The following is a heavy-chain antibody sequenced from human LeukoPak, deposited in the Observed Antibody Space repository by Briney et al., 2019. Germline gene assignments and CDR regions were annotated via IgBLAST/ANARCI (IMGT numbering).Heavy chain of an antibody. CDR3: ARGGGPCSNGECPPWFDP. CDR2: MNHSGRS. Sequence: ASETLSLTCAVYGGSFSGFYWNWIRQPPGKGLEWIGEMNHSGRSNYNPSLKSRVTISVDTSKKQFSLKLNSVTAADTAVYYCARGGGPCSNGECPPWFDPWGQGILVTVSS. J-gene: IGHJ5*02. CDR1: GGSFSGFY. V-gene: IGHV4-34*01. D-gene: IGHD2-8*01.